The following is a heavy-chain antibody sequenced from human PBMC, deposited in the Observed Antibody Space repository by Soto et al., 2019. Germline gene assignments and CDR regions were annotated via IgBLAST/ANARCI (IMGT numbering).Heavy chain of an antibody. V-gene: IGHV1-69*08. D-gene: IGHD1-1*01. Sequence: QVQLVQSGAEVKKPGSSVKVSCKASGGTFNNYTITWVRQDPGQGLEWMGRISPIPGTANYAQRFQGRVTITADKSTSTAYMELSSLRSEDTSVYYCARAGPHIWNDARNCFDPWGQGTLVTVSS. CDR1: GGTFNNYT. J-gene: IGHJ5*02. CDR3: ARAGPHIWNDARNCFDP. CDR2: ISPIPGTA.